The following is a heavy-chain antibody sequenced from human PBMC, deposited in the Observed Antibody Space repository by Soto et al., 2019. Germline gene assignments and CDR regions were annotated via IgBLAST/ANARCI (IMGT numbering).Heavy chain of an antibody. J-gene: IGHJ4*02. D-gene: IGHD6-6*01. V-gene: IGHV4-59*01. CDR3: ASDGYSGSFDY. CDR2: IYYSAST. Sequence: SETLSLTCTVSGGSISSYYWSWIRQPPGKGLEWIGYIYYSASTNYNPSLKSRVTISVDTSKNQFSLKLSSVTAADTAVYYCASDGYSGSFDYWGQGTLVTVSS. CDR1: GGSISSYY.